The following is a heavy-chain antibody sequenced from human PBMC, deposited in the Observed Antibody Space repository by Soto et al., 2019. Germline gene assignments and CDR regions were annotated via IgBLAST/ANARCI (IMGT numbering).Heavy chain of an antibody. Sequence: SETLSLTCTVSGDSISSSTYFWGWVRQPPGKGLEWIGSIYYSGSTYYNPSLKSRVTISVDTSKNHFSLKLISVTTADTAVYFCAREGNLGRRTQPLDSWGQGTLVTVSS. CDR1: GDSISSSTYF. CDR2: IYYSGST. V-gene: IGHV4-39*02. CDR3: AREGNLGRRTQPLDS. J-gene: IGHJ4*02.